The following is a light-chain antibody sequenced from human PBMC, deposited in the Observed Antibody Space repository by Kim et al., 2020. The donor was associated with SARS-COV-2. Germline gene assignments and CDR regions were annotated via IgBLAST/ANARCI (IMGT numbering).Light chain of an antibody. CDR2: TAS. Sequence: SASLGDSVTITCRASQSISTSLNWYPQKPGKAPKFLIYTASNLQGGVPSRFSGSGSGTDFTLSISSLQPEDFATYYCQQSYSVPYTFGQGTKLEI. CDR3: QQSYSVPYT. J-gene: IGKJ2*01. CDR1: QSISTS. V-gene: IGKV1-39*01.